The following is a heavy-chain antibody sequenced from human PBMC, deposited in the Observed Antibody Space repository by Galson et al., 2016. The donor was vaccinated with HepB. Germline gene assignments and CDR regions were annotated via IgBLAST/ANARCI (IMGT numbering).Heavy chain of an antibody. V-gene: IGHV3-23*01. Sequence: SLRLSCAASGFTFNSFAMSWVRQAPGKGLEWVSAISGGGSSTHYADSVKGRFTISRDNSKNTLYLQMKSLRAEDTAVYYCAIVLEYSGSDDGFDIWGQGTMVTVSS. D-gene: IGHD6-6*01. CDR3: AIVLEYSGSDDGFDI. CDR1: GFTFNSFA. J-gene: IGHJ3*02. CDR2: ISGGGSST.